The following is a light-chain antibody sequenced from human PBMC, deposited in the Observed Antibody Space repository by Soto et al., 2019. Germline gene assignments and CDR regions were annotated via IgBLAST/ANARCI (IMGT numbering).Light chain of an antibody. CDR3: QQYGSSPKT. CDR1: QSVNSNY. CDR2: GAS. V-gene: IGKV3-20*01. Sequence: EIVLTQSPGTLSLSPGERATLSCRASQSVNSNYLAWYQQKPGQAPRLLIYGASSRATGIPDRFSGNGSGKDFTLTISRLEPEDFAVYYCQQYGSSPKTFGQGTKVEIK. J-gene: IGKJ1*01.